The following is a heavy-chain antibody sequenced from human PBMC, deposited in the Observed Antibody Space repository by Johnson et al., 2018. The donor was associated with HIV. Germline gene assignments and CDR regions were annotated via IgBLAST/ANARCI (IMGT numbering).Heavy chain of an antibody. CDR2: ISYDGSNK. V-gene: IGHV3-30-3*01. Sequence: QVQLVESGGGVVQPGRSLRLSCAASGFTFSSYAMHWVRQAPGKGLEWVAVISYDGSNKYYADSVKGRFTISRDNSKNTLYLQRSSLRAEDTAVYYCAKDLVVTAPGAFDIWGQGTMVTVSP. J-gene: IGHJ3*02. D-gene: IGHD2-21*02. CDR1: GFTFSSYA. CDR3: AKDLVVTAPGAFDI.